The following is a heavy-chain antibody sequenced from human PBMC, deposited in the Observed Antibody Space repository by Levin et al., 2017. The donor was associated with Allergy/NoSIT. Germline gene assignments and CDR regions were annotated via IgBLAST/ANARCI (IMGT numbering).Heavy chain of an antibody. D-gene: IGHD3-10*01. Sequence: SQTLSLTCTVSGGSISSGGYYWSWIRQHPGKRLEWIGYIYYSGSTYYNPSLKSRVTISVDTSKNQFSLKLSSVTAADTAVYYCASPLVGYYGSGSYHPEDAWAFDSWGQGTMVTVSS. CDR3: ASPLVGYYGSGSYHPEDAWAFDS. V-gene: IGHV4-31*03. CDR1: GGSISSGGYY. J-gene: IGHJ3*02. CDR2: IYYSGST.